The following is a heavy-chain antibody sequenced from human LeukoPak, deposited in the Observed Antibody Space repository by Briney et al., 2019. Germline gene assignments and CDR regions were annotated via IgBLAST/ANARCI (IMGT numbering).Heavy chain of an antibody. D-gene: IGHD3-10*01. CDR1: GGSISSSSFY. CDR3: ARAPALFRSGFDY. CDR2: FFNSGNT. J-gene: IGHJ4*02. Sequence: SETLSLTCTVSGGSISSSSFYWGWIRQPPGKGLEWIGNFFNSGNTYYNPPLRSRVTISLDTSKNQFSLKLSSVTAADTAVYYCARAPALFRSGFDYWGQGTLVTVSS. V-gene: IGHV4-39*07.